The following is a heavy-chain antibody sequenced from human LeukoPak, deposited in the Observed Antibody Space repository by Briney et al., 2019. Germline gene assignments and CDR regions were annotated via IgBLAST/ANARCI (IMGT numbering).Heavy chain of an antibody. Sequence: GGSLRLSCAVSGFTFSNYWMHWVRQAPGKGLVWVSYINTAGSRTSYAESVKGRFTISRDNAKNTLYLQMNSLRAEDTAVYYCATGRGNYYYMDVWGKGTTVTVSS. CDR2: INTAGSRT. J-gene: IGHJ6*03. V-gene: IGHV3-74*01. CDR3: ATGRGNYYYMDV. CDR1: GFTFSNYW.